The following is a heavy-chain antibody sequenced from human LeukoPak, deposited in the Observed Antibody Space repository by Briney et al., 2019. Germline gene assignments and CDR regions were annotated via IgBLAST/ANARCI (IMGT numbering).Heavy chain of an antibody. CDR1: GFTFSSYS. J-gene: IGHJ5*02. CDR3: AREGGYCSSTSCPNWFDP. Sequence: GGSPRLSCAASGFTFSSYSMNWVRQAPGKGLEWVSSISSSSYIYYADSVKGRFTISRDNATNSLYLQMNSLRAEDTAVYYCAREGGYCSSTSCPNWFDPWGQGTLVTVSS. D-gene: IGHD2-2*01. V-gene: IGHV3-21*01. CDR2: ISSSSYI.